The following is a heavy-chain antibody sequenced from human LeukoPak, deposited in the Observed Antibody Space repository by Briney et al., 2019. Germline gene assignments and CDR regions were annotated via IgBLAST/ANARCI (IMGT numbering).Heavy chain of an antibody. Sequence: PSETLSLTCTVSGGSISSSSYYWGWIRQPPGKGLEWIGTIYYSGSTYYNPSLKSRVTISVDTSKNQFSLKLSSVTAAGTAVYYCARIQVAGAYYFDYWGQGTLVTVSS. D-gene: IGHD1-26*01. CDR3: ARIQVAGAYYFDY. CDR2: IYYSGST. CDR1: GGSISSSSYY. V-gene: IGHV4-39*01. J-gene: IGHJ4*02.